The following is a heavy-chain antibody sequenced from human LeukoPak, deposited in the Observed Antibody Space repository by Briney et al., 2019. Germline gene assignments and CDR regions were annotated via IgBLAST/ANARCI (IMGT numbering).Heavy chain of an antibody. V-gene: IGHV3-23*01. Sequence: GGSLRLSCAASGFTFSSYAMSWVRQAPGKGLEWVSAISGSGGSTYYADSVKGRFTISGDNSKNTLYLQMNSLRAEDTAVYYCAKSRSDIVVVPAAIYYYYYYMDVWGKGTTVTVSS. J-gene: IGHJ6*03. D-gene: IGHD2-2*01. CDR3: AKSRSDIVVVPAAIYYYYYYMDV. CDR2: ISGSGGST. CDR1: GFTFSSYA.